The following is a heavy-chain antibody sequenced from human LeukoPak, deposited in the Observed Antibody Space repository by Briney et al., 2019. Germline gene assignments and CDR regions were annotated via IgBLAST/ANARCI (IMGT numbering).Heavy chain of an antibody. V-gene: IGHV1-2*02. D-gene: IGHD3-10*01. CDR1: GYSFTAFY. CDR3: ARDGEYGTGSYYRGCFDY. J-gene: IGHJ4*02. Sequence: GASVKLSCKASGYSFTAFYIYWVRQAPGQGLEWMGWIHRRSGETNYAYKFRGRVTMARDTSISTTYMDLGSLGSDDTAVYYCARDGEYGTGSYYRGCFDYWGQGTLVTVSS. CDR2: IHRRSGET.